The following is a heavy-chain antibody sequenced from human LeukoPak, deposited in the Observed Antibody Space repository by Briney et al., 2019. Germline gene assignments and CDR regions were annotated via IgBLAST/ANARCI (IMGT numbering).Heavy chain of an antibody. V-gene: IGHV3-23*01. CDR3: AKLLWFGAYYFDY. CDR1: GFSFSSSA. J-gene: IGHJ4*02. Sequence: QPGGSLRLSCAASGFSFSSSAMSWVRQAPGKGLEWVSAITESGGSTYYADSVKGRFTISRDNSKNTLYLQMNSLRAEDTAVYYCAKLLWFGAYYFDYWAREPWSPSPQ. CDR2: ITESGGST. D-gene: IGHD3-10*01.